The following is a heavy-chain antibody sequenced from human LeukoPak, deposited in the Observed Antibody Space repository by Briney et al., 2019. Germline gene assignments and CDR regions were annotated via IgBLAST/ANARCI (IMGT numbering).Heavy chain of an antibody. J-gene: IGHJ4*02. V-gene: IGHV4-30-2*01. CDR3: ARGFYGSGSQFDY. Sequence: SQTLSLTCAVSGGSISSGDYPWSWIRQPPGKGLEWIGYIFHTGHTSYNPSLKSRITISVDMSKNQLSLKLSSVTAADTAVYYCARGFYGSGSQFDYWGQGTLVTVSS. CDR1: GGSISSGDYP. CDR2: IFHTGHT. D-gene: IGHD3-10*01.